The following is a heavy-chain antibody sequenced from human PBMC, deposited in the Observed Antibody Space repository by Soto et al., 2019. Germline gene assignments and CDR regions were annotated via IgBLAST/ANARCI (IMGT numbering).Heavy chain of an antibody. CDR2: IKQDGSEK. D-gene: IGHD6-6*01. V-gene: IGHV3-7*01. Sequence: EVQLVDSGGGLVQPGGSLRLSCAASGFIFTNYWMSWVRQAPGKGLEWLANIKQDGSEKDYVDSVKGRFTISRDNAKNSVYLHISTLRGEDTAIYYCARIGYSSSAFDYWGQGTLVTVSS. CDR3: ARIGYSSSAFDY. CDR1: GFIFTNYW. J-gene: IGHJ4*02.